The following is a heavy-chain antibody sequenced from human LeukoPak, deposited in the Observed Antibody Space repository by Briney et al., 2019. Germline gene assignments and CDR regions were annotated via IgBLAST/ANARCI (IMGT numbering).Heavy chain of an antibody. V-gene: IGHV3-30*02. CDR1: GFTFSSYG. J-gene: IGHJ4*02. D-gene: IGHD2-2*01. CDR2: IRYDGSNK. CDR3: AKDRPPSSTNPYYFVC. Sequence: GGSLRLSCAASGFTFSSYGMHWVRQAPGKGLEWVAFIRYDGSNKHYADSVKGRFTISRDNSKNTLYLQMNSLRAEDTAVYYCAKDRPPSSTNPYYFVCWGQGTLVTVSS.